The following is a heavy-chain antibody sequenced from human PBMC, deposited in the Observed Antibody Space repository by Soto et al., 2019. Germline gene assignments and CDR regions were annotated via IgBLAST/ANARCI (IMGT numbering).Heavy chain of an antibody. CDR2: IIPMLNTT. V-gene: IGHV1-69*08. D-gene: IGHD3-10*01. J-gene: IGHJ4*02. Sequence: QVQLVQSGAEVRRPGSSVKVSCKASGGTFSIYTLSWVRQAPGRGLEWVGRIIPMLNTTNYAQKFQGRVTIIADKLTDTTYLELRSLRSEDTAIYYCAKEAVVRGKVADWWGQGTLVTVSS. CDR1: GGTFSIYT. CDR3: AKEAVVRGKVADW.